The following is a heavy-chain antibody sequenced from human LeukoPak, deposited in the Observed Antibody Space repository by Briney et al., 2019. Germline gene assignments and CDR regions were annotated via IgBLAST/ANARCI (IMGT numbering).Heavy chain of an antibody. CDR3: ARSYASSGLDH. CDR2: INHSGST. Sequence: PSETLSLTCAVYGGSFSGYYWSWIRQPPGKGLEWIGEINHSGSTNYNPSLKSRVTISVDTSKSQFSLKLSSVTAADTAVYYCARSYASSGLDHWGQGTLVTVSS. D-gene: IGHD3-16*01. J-gene: IGHJ4*02. V-gene: IGHV4-34*01. CDR1: GGSFSGYY.